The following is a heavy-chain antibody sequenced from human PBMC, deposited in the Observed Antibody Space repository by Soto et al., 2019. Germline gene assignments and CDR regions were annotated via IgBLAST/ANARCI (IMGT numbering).Heavy chain of an antibody. CDR1: GYTFTSYA. V-gene: IGHV1-3*01. Sequence: ASVKVSCKASGYTFTSYAMHWVRQAPGQRLEWMGWINAGNGNTKYSQKFQGRVTITRDTSASTAYMELSSLRSEDTAVYYCARVDSRSWYGQRPFDIWGQGPMVTVSS. CDR3: ARVDSRSWYGQRPFDI. J-gene: IGHJ3*02. CDR2: INAGNGNT. D-gene: IGHD6-13*01.